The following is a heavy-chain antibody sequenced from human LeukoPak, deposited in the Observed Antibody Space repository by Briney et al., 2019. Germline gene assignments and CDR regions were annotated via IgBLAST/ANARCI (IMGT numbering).Heavy chain of an antibody. CDR2: IRYDGSNK. V-gene: IGHV3-30*02. CDR1: GFTFNSYV. D-gene: IGHD5-18*01. Sequence: GGSLRLSCAASGFTFNSYVMHWVRQAPGKGLEWVAFIRYDGSNKYYSDSVKGRFTISRDNSKNTLYLQMNSLRPEDTAVYYCAKDPRAHTYGWSWRYFDYWGQGTLVTVSS. CDR3: AKDPRAHTYGWSWRYFDY. J-gene: IGHJ4*02.